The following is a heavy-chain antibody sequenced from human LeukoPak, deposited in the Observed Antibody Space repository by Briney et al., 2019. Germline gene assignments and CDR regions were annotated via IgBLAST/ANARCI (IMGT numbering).Heavy chain of an antibody. CDR3: AKDASSYSGGYFDS. D-gene: IGHD1-26*01. CDR2: IWYDGSAK. CDR1: GFTFSSNA. Sequence: GRSLRLSCAASGFTFSSNAMHWVRQAPGKGLEWVAVIWYDGSAKNYADSVKGRFTISRDNSKNTLDLQMNSLRAEDTAVYYCAKDASSYSGGYFDSWGQGTLVTVSS. V-gene: IGHV3-33*06. J-gene: IGHJ4*02.